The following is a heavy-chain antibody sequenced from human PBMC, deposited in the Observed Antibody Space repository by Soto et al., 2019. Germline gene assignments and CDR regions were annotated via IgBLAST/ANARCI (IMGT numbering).Heavy chain of an antibody. V-gene: IGHV3-30-3*01. J-gene: IGHJ4*02. CDR1: GFTFSSYA. Sequence: QVQLVESGGGVVQPGRSLRLSCAASGFTFSSYAMHWVRQAPGKGLEWVAVISYDGSNKYYADSVKGRFTISRDNSKNTLYLQMNSLRAEDTAVYYCAKAARTDYGDSAPYYFDYWGQGTLVTVSS. CDR2: ISYDGSNK. CDR3: AKAARTDYGDSAPYYFDY. D-gene: IGHD4-17*01.